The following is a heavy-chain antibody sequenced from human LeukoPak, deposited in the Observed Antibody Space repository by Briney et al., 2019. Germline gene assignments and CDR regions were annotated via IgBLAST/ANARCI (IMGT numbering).Heavy chain of an antibody. D-gene: IGHD6-13*01. V-gene: IGHV3-23*01. CDR2: ISGSGGST. Sequence: PGGSLRLSCAASGFTFNTYWMAWIRQAPGKGLEWVSAISGSGGSTYYADSVKGRFTISRDNSKNTLYLQMNSLRAEDTAVYYCAKDSEPGSSWGFDYWGQGTLVTVS. CDR3: AKDSEPGSSWGFDY. J-gene: IGHJ4*02. CDR1: GFTFNTYW.